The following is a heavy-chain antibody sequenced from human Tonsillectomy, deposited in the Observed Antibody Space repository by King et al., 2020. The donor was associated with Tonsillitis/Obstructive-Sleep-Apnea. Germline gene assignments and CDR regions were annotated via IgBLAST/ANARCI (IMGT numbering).Heavy chain of an antibody. V-gene: IGHV1-69*01. CDR3: ASSYDILTGYYKAGGHYYYYYMDV. CDR1: GGTFSSYA. J-gene: IGHJ6*03. CDR2: IIPIFGTA. Sequence: VQLVESGAEVKKPGSSVKVSCKASGGTFSSYAISWVRQAPGQGLEWMGGIIPIFGTANYAQTFQGRVTITADESTSTAYMELSSLRSEDTAVYYCASSYDILTGYYKAGGHYYYYYMDVWGKGTTVTVSS. D-gene: IGHD3-9*01.